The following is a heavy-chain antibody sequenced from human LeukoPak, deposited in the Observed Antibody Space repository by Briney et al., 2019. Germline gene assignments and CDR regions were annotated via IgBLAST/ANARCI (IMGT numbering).Heavy chain of an antibody. CDR2: INSDGSST. CDR1: GFTFSTYS. Sequence: GGSLRLSCVASGFTFSTYSMNWVRQAPGKGLVWVSRINSDGSSTNYADSVKGRFTISRDNAKNTLYLQMNSLRAEDTAVYYCARVWYSSTWCIDHWGQGTLVTVSS. CDR3: ARVWYSSTWCIDH. D-gene: IGHD6-13*01. V-gene: IGHV3-74*01. J-gene: IGHJ4*02.